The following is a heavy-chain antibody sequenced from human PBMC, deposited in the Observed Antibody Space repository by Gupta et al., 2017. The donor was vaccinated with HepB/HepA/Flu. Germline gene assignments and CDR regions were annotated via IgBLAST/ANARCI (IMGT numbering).Heavy chain of an antibody. J-gene: IGHJ4*02. CDR1: GGSFSGYY. Sequence: QVQLQQWGAGLLKPSETLSLTCAVYGGSFSGYYWSWIRQPPGKGVEWIGEINDSGSTNYNPSLKSRVTISLDTSKNQFSVKLSSVTAADTAVYYCAREGPLVSAVPLGYWGQGTLVTGSS. D-gene: IGHD2-2*01. CDR3: AREGPLVSAVPLGY. V-gene: IGHV4-34*01. CDR2: INDSGST.